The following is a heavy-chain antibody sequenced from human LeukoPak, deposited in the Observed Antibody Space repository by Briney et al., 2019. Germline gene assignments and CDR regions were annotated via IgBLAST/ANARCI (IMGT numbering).Heavy chain of an antibody. CDR1: GFTFSSYA. Sequence: GGSLRLSCAASGFTFSSYAMSWVRQAPGKGLEWVSAISGSGGSTYYADSVKGRFTISRDNSKNTLYLQMNSLRAEDTAVYYCARSGGASYYYDSSGRNYYFDYWGQGTLVTVSP. J-gene: IGHJ4*02. V-gene: IGHV3-23*01. D-gene: IGHD3-22*01. CDR3: ARSGGASYYYDSSGRNYYFDY. CDR2: ISGSGGST.